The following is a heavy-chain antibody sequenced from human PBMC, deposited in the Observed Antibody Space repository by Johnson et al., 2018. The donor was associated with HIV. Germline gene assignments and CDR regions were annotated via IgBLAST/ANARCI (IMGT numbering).Heavy chain of an antibody. CDR3: AKDVSVVTPSGSFDI. D-gene: IGHD4-23*01. V-gene: IGHV3-30*18. Sequence: VQLVESGGGVVQPGRSLRLSCAASGFTFSNYGMHWVRQAPGKGLEWVAVITFEGSDKYYADPLKGRVTISRDDSKNTLYLRLNSLRPEDSAVYYCAKDVSVVTPSGSFDIWGQGTRVTVSS. J-gene: IGHJ3*02. CDR2: ITFEGSDK. CDR1: GFTFSNYG.